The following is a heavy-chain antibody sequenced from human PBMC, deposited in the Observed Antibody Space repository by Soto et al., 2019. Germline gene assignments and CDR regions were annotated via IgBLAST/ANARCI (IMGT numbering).Heavy chain of an antibody. Sequence: ETLSLTCTVSGGSISSSSYYWGWIRQPPGKGLEWIGSIYYSGSTYYNPSLKSRVTISVDTSKNQFSLKLSSVTAADTAVYYCARHTPHRSSWYIRGNWFDPWGQGTLVTVSS. D-gene: IGHD6-13*01. V-gene: IGHV4-39*01. J-gene: IGHJ5*02. CDR2: IYYSGST. CDR1: GGSISSSSYY. CDR3: ARHTPHRSSWYIRGNWFDP.